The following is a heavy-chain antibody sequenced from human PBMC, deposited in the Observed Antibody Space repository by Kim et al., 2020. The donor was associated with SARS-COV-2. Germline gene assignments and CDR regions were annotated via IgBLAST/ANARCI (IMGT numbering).Heavy chain of an antibody. V-gene: IGHV3-21*04. CDR1: GFTFSSYS. CDR2: ISSSSSYI. J-gene: IGHJ6*02. Sequence: GGSLRLSCAASGFTFSSYSMNWVRQAPGKGLEWVSSISSSSSYIYYADSVKGRFTISRDNAKNSLYLQMNSLRAEDTAVYYCAIDSDWLLRWYYGMDVWGQGTTVTVSS. D-gene: IGHD3-9*01. CDR3: AIDSDWLLRWYYGMDV.